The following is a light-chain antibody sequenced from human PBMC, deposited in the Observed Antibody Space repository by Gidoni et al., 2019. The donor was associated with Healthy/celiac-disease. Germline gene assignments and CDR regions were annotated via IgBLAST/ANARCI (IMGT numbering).Light chain of an antibody. CDR2: AAS. CDR3: QQANSFPQT. CDR1: QGISIW. J-gene: IGKJ4*01. Sequence: IKMINHPSSVSASVGDRVTITSRTSQGISIWLAWYQQKPGKAPKLLIYAASSLQSGVPSRFSGSGSGTDFTLTISSLQAEDFATYYCQQANSFPQTFGGGTKVEIK. V-gene: IGKV1D-12*01.